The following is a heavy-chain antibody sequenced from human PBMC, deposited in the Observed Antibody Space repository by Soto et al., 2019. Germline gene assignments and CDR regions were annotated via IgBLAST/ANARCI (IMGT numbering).Heavy chain of an antibody. Sequence: ASVKVAGKASGYIFTDYYINWVLQAPGQGPELMGWINPSSGDTNYAQKFQGRVTMTTDTSISTVYMELSRLRYEDTAVYYCARPYCSSNSCHNWFDSWGQGTLVTVSS. CDR2: INPSSGDT. D-gene: IGHD2-2*01. CDR1: GYIFTDYY. CDR3: ARPYCSSNSCHNWFDS. V-gene: IGHV1-2*02. J-gene: IGHJ5*01.